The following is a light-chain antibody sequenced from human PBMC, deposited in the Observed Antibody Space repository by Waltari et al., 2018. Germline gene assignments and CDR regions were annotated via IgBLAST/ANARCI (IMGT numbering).Light chain of an antibody. CDR2: GAS. CDR3: QQYGSSPPYT. Sequence: EIVLTQSPAPLSLYPGERATLSCRASQSVSSSYLAWYQQKPGQAPRLLIYGASSRATGIPDRFSGSGSGTDFTLTISRLEPEDFAVYYCQQYGSSPPYTFGQGTKLEIK. V-gene: IGKV3-20*01. CDR1: QSVSSSY. J-gene: IGKJ2*01.